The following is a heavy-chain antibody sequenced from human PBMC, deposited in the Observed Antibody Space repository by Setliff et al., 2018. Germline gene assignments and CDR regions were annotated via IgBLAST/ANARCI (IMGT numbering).Heavy chain of an antibody. D-gene: IGHD1-1*01. J-gene: IGHJ4*02. CDR1: GVSITSHY. V-gene: IGHV4-59*04. CDR3: ATTGTYRYFDY. Sequence: SETLSLTCTVSGVSITSHYWSWIRQPPGRALEWIGNIYYSGTTYSNPSLKSRVTMSVDTSKNQFSLRLNSVTASDTAVYYCATTGTYRYFDYWGQGTLVTVSS. CDR2: IYYSGTT.